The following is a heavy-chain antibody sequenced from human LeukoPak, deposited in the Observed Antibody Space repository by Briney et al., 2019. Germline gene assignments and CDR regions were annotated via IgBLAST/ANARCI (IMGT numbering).Heavy chain of an antibody. V-gene: IGHV1-69*05. CDR1: GGTFSSYA. D-gene: IGHD2-15*01. Sequence: ASVKVSCKASGGTFSSYAISWVRQAPGQGLEWMGGIIPIFGTANYAQKFQGRVTITTDESTSTAYMELSSLRSEDTAVYYCAREAPGVYCSGGSCYSGSEYFQHWGQGTLVTVSS. CDR3: AREAPGVYCSGGSCYSGSEYFQH. J-gene: IGHJ1*01. CDR2: IIPIFGTA.